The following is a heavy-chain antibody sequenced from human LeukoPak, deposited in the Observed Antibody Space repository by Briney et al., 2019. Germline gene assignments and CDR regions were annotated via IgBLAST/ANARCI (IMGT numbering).Heavy chain of an antibody. Sequence: SETLSLTCAVYGGSFSGYYWSWIRQPPGKGLEWIGEINHSGSTNYNPSLKSRVTISVDTSKNQFSLKLSSVTAADTAVYYCARVEGSGYNYWGQGALVTVSS. CDR1: GGSFSGYY. V-gene: IGHV4-34*01. CDR3: ARVEGSGYNY. J-gene: IGHJ4*02. CDR2: INHSGST. D-gene: IGHD5-12*01.